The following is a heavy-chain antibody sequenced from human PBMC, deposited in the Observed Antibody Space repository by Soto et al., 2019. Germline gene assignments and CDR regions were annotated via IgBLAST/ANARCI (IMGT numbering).Heavy chain of an antibody. Sequence: DVQLLESGGGLVQPGGSLRLSCAASGFTFSNNAMNWVRQAPGKGLEWVSGVTSSGGSTYYADSVKGRFTISRDNSENIVFLQMNSLRAEDTAVYYCAKEHYVESGPDYWGQGTPVTVSS. CDR3: AKEHYVESGPDY. V-gene: IGHV3-23*01. J-gene: IGHJ4*02. CDR2: VTSSGGST. D-gene: IGHD3-10*02. CDR1: GFTFSNNA.